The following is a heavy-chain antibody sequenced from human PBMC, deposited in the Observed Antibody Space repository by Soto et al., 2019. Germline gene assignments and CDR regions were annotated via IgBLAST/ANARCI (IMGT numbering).Heavy chain of an antibody. V-gene: IGHV3-73*01. Sequence: GGSLRLSCAASGFVFKDSSIHWVRQASGKGLEWVGRIRDRAYNYATSYAASVKGRFTISRDDSSKTAFLQMNSLKTEDTAIYYCTRLISAAQDYWGQGTRVTVSS. J-gene: IGHJ4*02. CDR2: IRDRAYNYAT. D-gene: IGHD3-22*01. CDR3: TRLISAAQDY. CDR1: GFVFKDSS.